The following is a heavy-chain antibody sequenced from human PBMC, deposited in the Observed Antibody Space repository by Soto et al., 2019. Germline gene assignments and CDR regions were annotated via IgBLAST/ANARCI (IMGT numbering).Heavy chain of an antibody. CDR1: GGSISSGGYY. CDR3: ARDYYGSGRGRYYYSGMDV. V-gene: IGHV4-31*03. D-gene: IGHD3-10*01. J-gene: IGHJ6*02. CDR2: IYYSGST. Sequence: QVQLQESGPGLVKPSQTLSLTCTVSGGSISSGGYYWSWIRQHPGKGLEWIGYIYYSGSTYYNPSVKSRVTISVDTSKNQFSLKLSSVPAADTAVYYCARDYYGSGRGRYYYSGMDVWGQGNTVTVSS.